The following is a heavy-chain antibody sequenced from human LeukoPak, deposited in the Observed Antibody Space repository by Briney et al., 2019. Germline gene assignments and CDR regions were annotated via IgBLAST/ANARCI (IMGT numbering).Heavy chain of an antibody. CDR3: ARVAVAAAGTDY. J-gene: IGHJ4*02. Sequence: GGSLRLPCAASGFTFSSYSMNWVRQAPGKGLEWVSSISSNNDYIYYADSVKGRFTISRGNAKNSLFLQMNSLRAEDTAVYYCARVAVAAAGTDYWGQGTLVTVSS. V-gene: IGHV3-21*01. D-gene: IGHD6-13*01. CDR1: GFTFSSYS. CDR2: ISSNNDYI.